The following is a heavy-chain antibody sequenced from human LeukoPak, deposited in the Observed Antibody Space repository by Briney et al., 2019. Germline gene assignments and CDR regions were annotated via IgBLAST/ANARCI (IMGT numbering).Heavy chain of an antibody. CDR3: AKSQWLVGGHYYYGMDV. D-gene: IGHD6-19*01. CDR1: GFTFSSYG. CDR2: ISGRGGST. V-gene: IGHV3-23*01. Sequence: GFLRLSCAASGFTFSSYGMGWVRQAPGKGLGLVSAISGRGGSTYNADSVKGRFTISRDNSKNTLYLQMNSLRAEDTAVYYCAKSQWLVGGHYYYGMDVWGQGTTVTVSS. J-gene: IGHJ6*02.